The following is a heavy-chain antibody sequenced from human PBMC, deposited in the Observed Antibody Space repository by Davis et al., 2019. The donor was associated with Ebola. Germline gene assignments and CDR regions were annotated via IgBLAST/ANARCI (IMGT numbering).Heavy chain of an antibody. CDR3: ARGHWAYGDYDDPFFDY. V-gene: IGHV3-23*01. Sequence: GGSLTLSCAASGFTFSSYAMTWARQVPGKGLERVSAITSSGGSTYYGDSVKGRFTISRDNSKNTLYLQMNSLRPEDTAVYYCARGHWAYGDYDDPFFDYWGQGTLVTVSS. CDR1: GFTFSSYA. J-gene: IGHJ4*02. CDR2: ITSSGGST. D-gene: IGHD4-17*01.